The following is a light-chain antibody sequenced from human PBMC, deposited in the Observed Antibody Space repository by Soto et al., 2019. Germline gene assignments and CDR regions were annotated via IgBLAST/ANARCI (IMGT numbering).Light chain of an antibody. CDR2: AAT. CDR1: QNINTY. J-gene: IGKJ4*01. Sequence: DIQMTQSTSSLSSSVGDRVTIGCRASQNINTYLAWFQQKPGKAPKSLIYAATNLQGGVPSRFSGTGSGTEFSLTISSLQPEDVATYYCQQYERYPPSFGGGTKLDI. CDR3: QQYERYPPS. V-gene: IGKV1-16*01.